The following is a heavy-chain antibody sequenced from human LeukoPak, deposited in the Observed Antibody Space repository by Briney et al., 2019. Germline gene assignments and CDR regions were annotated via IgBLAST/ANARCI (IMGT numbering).Heavy chain of an antibody. Sequence: SVKVSCKASGGTFSSYAISWVRQAPGQGLEWMGGIIPIFGTANYAQKLQGRVTMTTDTSTSTAYMELRSLRSDDTAVYYCARDSVCYDSSRFDYWGQGTLVTVSS. V-gene: IGHV1-69*05. CDR1: GGTFSSYA. J-gene: IGHJ4*02. D-gene: IGHD3-22*01. CDR2: IIPIFGTA. CDR3: ARDSVCYDSSRFDY.